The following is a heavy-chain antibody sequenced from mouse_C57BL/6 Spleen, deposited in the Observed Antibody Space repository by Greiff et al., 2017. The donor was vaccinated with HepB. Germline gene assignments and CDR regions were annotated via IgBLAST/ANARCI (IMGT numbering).Heavy chain of an antibody. CDR2: IYPGDGDT. V-gene: IGHV1-82*01. D-gene: IGHD4-1*01. Sequence: VQLQQSGPELVKPGASVKISCKASGYAFSSSWMNWVKQRPGKGLEWIGRIYPGDGDTNYNGKFKGKATLTADKSSSTAYMQLSSLTSEDSAVYFCASSLANWDGRGYWGQVTTLTVSS. J-gene: IGHJ2*01. CDR3: ASSLANWDGRGY. CDR1: GYAFSSSW.